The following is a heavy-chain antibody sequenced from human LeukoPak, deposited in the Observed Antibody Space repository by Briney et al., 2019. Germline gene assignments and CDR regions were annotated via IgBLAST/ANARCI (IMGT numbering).Heavy chain of an antibody. CDR3: ARAVRGVIIKNYYYYYMDV. CDR2: MNPNSGNT. D-gene: IGHD3-10*01. J-gene: IGHJ6*03. V-gene: IGHV1-8*01. Sequence: GASVKVSCKASGYTFTRYAINWVRQATGQGLEWMGWMNPNSGNTGYAQKFQGRVTMTRNTSIITAYMELSSLRSEDTAVYYCARAVRGVIIKNYYYYYMDVWGKGTTVTVSS. CDR1: GYTFTRYA.